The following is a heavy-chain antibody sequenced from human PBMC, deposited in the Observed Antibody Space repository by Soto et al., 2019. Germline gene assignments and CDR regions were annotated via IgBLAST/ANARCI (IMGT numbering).Heavy chain of an antibody. Sequence: PSEPLSLTCTFSGGSISSYCWSWIRQPPGRGLEWIGYIYYRGSNNYNPSLKSRVTISVDTSKNQLSLKLSSVTAADTAVYDCASLYSSGYYYSGWFYPWGQGTLITVS. CDR3: ASLYSSGYYYSGWFYP. J-gene: IGHJ5*02. CDR2: IYYRGSN. V-gene: IGHV4-59*01. CDR1: GGSISSYC. D-gene: IGHD3-22*01.